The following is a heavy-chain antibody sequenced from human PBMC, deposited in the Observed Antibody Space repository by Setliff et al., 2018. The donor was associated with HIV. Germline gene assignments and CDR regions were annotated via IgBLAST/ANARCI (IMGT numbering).Heavy chain of an antibody. V-gene: IGHV4-34*01. CDR3: ARGHEGGAVAGTWYYFDY. Sequence: PSETLSLTCAVYGGSFSDYYWTWIRQSPGKGLEWIGEINHRGSTNYNPSLKSRVTVSVDTSKNQFSLKLSSVTAADTAVYYCARGHEGGAVAGTWYYFDYWGHGTLVTVSS. CDR2: INHRGST. CDR1: GGSFSDYY. D-gene: IGHD6-19*01. J-gene: IGHJ4*01.